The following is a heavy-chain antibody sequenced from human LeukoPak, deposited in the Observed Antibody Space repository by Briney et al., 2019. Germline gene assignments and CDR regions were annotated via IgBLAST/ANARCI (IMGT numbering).Heavy chain of an antibody. CDR2: INSDGSST. CDR1: GFTFSSYW. J-gene: IGHJ4*02. D-gene: IGHD2-15*01. Sequence: PGGSLRLSCAASGFTFSSYWMHWVRQAPGKGLMWVSRINSDGSSTSYADSVKGRFTISRDNAKNTLYLQMNSLRAEDTAVYYCTRPYCYLGSCYSWGQGTQVTVSS. CDR3: TRPYCYLGSCYS. V-gene: IGHV3-74*01.